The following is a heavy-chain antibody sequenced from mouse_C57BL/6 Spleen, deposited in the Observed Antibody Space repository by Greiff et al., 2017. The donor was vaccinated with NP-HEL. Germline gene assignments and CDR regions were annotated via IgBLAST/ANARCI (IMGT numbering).Heavy chain of an antibody. D-gene: IGHD2-5*01. CDR3: AREYSNYVWAMDY. CDR2: ISYDGSN. CDR1: GYSITSGYY. Sequence: DVKLQESGPGLVKPSQSLSLTCSVTGYSITSGYYWNWIRQFPGNKLEWMGYISYDGSNNYNPSVKNRISITRDTSKNQFFLKLNSVTTEDTATYYCAREYSNYVWAMDYWGQGASVTVPS. V-gene: IGHV3-6*01. J-gene: IGHJ4*01.